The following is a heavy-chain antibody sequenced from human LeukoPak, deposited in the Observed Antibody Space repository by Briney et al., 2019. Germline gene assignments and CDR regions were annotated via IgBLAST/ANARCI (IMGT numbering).Heavy chain of an antibody. J-gene: IGHJ6*02. Sequence: SETLSLTCTVSGGSISSYYWSWIRQPPGKGLEGIGYIYYSGSTNYNPSLKSRVTISVDTSKNQFSLKLSSVPAADTAVYYCARDGALDYYYGMDVWGQGTTVTVSS. CDR1: GGSISSYY. CDR3: ARDGALDYYYGMDV. D-gene: IGHD4-17*01. CDR2: IYYSGST. V-gene: IGHV4-59*01.